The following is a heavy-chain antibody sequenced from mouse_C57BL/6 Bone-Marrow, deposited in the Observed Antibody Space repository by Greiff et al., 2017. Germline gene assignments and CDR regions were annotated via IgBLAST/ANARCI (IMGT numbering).Heavy chain of an antibody. CDR1: GYTFTSYG. CDR2: IYPRSGNT. J-gene: IGHJ1*03. Sequence: QVQLQQSGAELARPGASVTLSCKASGYTFTSYGISWVKQRTGQGLEWIGEIYPRSGNTYYNEKFKGKATLTADKSSSTAYMELRSLTSEDSAVYVGARNYYGPYWYFDVWGTGTTVTVAS. CDR3: ARNYYGPYWYFDV. D-gene: IGHD1-2*01. V-gene: IGHV1-81*01.